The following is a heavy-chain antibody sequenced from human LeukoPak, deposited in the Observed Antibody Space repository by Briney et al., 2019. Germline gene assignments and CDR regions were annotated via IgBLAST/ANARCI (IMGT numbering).Heavy chain of an antibody. CDR3: ATTRRDGYNRNYYYYGMDV. CDR2: IYPGDSDT. CDR1: GYSFTSYW. D-gene: IGHD5-24*01. J-gene: IGHJ6*02. Sequence: GESLKISCKGSGYSFTSYWTGWVRQMPGKGLEWMGIIYPGDSDTRYSPSFQGQVTISADKSISTAYLQWSSLKASDTAMYYCATTRRDGYNRNYYYYGMDVWGQGTTVTVSS. V-gene: IGHV5-51*01.